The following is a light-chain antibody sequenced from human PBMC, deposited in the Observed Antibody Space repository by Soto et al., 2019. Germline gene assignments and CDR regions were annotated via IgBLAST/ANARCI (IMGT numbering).Light chain of an antibody. V-gene: IGLV2-14*02. J-gene: IGLJ3*02. CDR3: SSYTSRYTWV. Sequence: QSALTQPASVSGSPGQSITISCTGTSGDVGSYDLISWYQQHPGKAPKLMIFDAIKRSSGFSNRFSGSKSGNTASLTISGLQADDEADYYCSSYTSRYTWVFGGGTKLTVL. CDR2: DAI. CDR1: SGDVGSYDL.